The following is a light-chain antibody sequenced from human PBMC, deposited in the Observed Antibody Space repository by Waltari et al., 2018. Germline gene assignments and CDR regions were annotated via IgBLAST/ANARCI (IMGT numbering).Light chain of an antibody. CDR2: GVF. CDR1: VTISKY. V-gene: IGKV1-39*01. Sequence: DIQLTQSPSSLSASVGDRITISCRASVTISKYLNWYHQKPGKAPQLLIYGVFTLHSGVSTRFSGSGSGTDFTLTIGSLQPEDFGTFYCQQTYKTPQTFGQGTKV. J-gene: IGKJ1*01. CDR3: QQTYKTPQT.